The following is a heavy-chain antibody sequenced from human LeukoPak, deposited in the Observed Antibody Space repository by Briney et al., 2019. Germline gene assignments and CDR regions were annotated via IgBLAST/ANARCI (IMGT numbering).Heavy chain of an antibody. V-gene: IGHV4-34*01. Sequence: SETLSLTCTISDGSISGYYWSWIRQPPGKGLEWIGEINHSGSTNYNPSLKSRVTISVDTSKNQFSLKLSSVTAADTAVYYCARSPRPYYYDSSGYYSPFDYWGQGTLVTVSS. CDR2: INHSGST. CDR1: DGSISGYY. CDR3: ARSPRPYYYDSSGYYSPFDY. D-gene: IGHD3-22*01. J-gene: IGHJ4*02.